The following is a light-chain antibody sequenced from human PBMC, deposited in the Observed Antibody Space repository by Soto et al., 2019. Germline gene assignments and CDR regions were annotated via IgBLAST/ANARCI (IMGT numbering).Light chain of an antibody. V-gene: IGKV3D-15*01. CDR2: GAS. CDR3: QQYNNWPPIT. J-gene: IGKJ1*01. CDR1: QSVSSSY. Sequence: TQSPGTLSLSPGERTTLSGSAIQSVSSSYLAWYQQKPGQAPRLVIYGASSRATGIPARFSGSGSGTEFTLTISSLQSEDFAVYYCQQYNNWPPITFGQGTKVDIK.